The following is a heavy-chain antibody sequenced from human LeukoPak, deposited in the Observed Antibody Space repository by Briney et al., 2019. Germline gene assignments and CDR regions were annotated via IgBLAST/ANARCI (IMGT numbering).Heavy chain of an antibody. CDR2: ISSSSSYI. CDR1: GFTFSSYS. V-gene: IGHV3-21*01. J-gene: IGHJ4*02. Sequence: PGGSLRLSCASSGFTFSSYSMNWVRQAPGKGLEGVSSISSSSSYIYYADSVKGRFTISRDNAKNSLYLQMNSLRAEDTAVYYCASSKVAGTFDYWGQGTLVTVSS. CDR3: ASSKVAGTFDY. D-gene: IGHD6-19*01.